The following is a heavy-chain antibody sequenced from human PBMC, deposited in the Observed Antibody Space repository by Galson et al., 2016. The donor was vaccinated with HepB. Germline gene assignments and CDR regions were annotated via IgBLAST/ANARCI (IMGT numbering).Heavy chain of an antibody. Sequence: SLRLSCAVSDFSVSVSYMSWVRQAPGKGLEWVSVLYRGGYTNYADSVKGRFTISRDNSKNTLYLQMNSLGSADTAVYYCARDLEWRNYDFWSRIQVGYFDYWGQGTLVTVSS. CDR3: ARDLEWRNYDFWSRIQVGYFDY. CDR1: DFSVSVSY. V-gene: IGHV3-53*05. CDR2: LYRGGYT. J-gene: IGHJ4*02. D-gene: IGHD3-3*01.